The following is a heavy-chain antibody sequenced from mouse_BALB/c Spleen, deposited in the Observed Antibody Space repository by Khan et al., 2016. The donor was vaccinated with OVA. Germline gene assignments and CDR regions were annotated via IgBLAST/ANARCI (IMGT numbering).Heavy chain of an antibody. J-gene: IGHJ2*01. CDR1: GISITTGNSR. CDR2: LYYSGTT. CDR3: ARDRGGFDSYYFDY. Sequence: EVQLQESGPGLVKPSQTVSLTCTVTGISITTGNSRWSWIRHFPGNKLEWIGYLYYSGTTTYNPSLTSRPTITRDTSQNRFFLEMNAWTTEDTATYYCARDRGGFDSYYFDYWGQGTALTVSS. D-gene: IGHD2-2*01. V-gene: IGHV3-5*02.